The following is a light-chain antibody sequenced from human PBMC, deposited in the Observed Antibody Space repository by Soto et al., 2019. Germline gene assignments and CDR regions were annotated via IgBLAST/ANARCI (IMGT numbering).Light chain of an antibody. CDR2: GAS. V-gene: IGKV3-15*01. CDR1: QSVSSN. CDR3: QQYNNWPPYT. J-gene: IGKJ2*01. Sequence: EIVMTQSPATLSVSPGERATLSCRASQSVSSNLAWYQHKPGQAPRLLIYGASTRATGIPARFSGSGSGTEFTLTISSLHSEAFAVYYCQQYNNWPPYTFGQGTKLEIK.